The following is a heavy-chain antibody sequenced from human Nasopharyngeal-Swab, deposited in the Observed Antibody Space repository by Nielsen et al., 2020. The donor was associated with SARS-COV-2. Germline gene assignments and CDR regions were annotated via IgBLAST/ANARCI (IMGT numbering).Heavy chain of an antibody. CDR1: GGSISSSNW. CDR2: IYHSGST. D-gene: IGHD3-10*01. Sequence: SLTCAVSGGSISSSNWWSWVRQPPGKGLEWIGEIYHSGSTNYNPSLKSRVTISVDTSKNQFSLKLSSVTAADTAVYYCATRGPYGSGSYPLDYWGQGTPVTVSS. V-gene: IGHV4-4*02. J-gene: IGHJ4*02. CDR3: ATRGPYGSGSYPLDY.